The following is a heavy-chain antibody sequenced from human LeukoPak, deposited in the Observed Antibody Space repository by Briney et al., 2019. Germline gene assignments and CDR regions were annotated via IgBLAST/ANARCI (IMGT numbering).Heavy chain of an antibody. D-gene: IGHD1-26*01. V-gene: IGHV4-59*08. CDR2: IYYSGST. CDR3: ARGNSGSYCDY. J-gene: IGHJ4*02. Sequence: PSETLSLTCTVSGGSISSYYWSWIRQPPGKGLEWIGYIYYSGSTNYNPSLKSRVTISVDTSKNQFSLKLSSVTAADTAVYYCARGNSGSYCDYWGQGTLVTVSS. CDR1: GGSISSYY.